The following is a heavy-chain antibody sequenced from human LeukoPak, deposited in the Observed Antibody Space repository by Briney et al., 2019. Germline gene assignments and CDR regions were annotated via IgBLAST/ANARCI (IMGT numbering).Heavy chain of an antibody. CDR2: IRNKANSYGT. CDR1: GFIFSGSA. CDR3: GRPHILGATNFDY. J-gene: IGHJ4*02. Sequence: GGSLRLSCEASGFIFSGSAIHWVRQASGRGLEWVGRIRNKANSYGTAYAASVKGRFTISRDDSKNTAYLQMNSLRTDDTAVYYCGRPHILGATNFDYWGQGTLVTVSS. D-gene: IGHD1-26*01. V-gene: IGHV3-73*01.